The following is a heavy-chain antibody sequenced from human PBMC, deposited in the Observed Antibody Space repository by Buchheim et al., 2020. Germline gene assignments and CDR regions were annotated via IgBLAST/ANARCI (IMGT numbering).Heavy chain of an antibody. J-gene: IGHJ5*02. Sequence: QVQLVESGGGVVQPGRSLRLSCAASGFTFSRNGMHWVRQAPGKGLEWGAVVSYDGDKKYYVDSVKGRFTISRDNSKNTVYMQMNSLRAEDTAVYYCAKDVRSEAAAMGSWDQGT. CDR2: VSYDGDKK. D-gene: IGHD6-13*01. CDR3: AKDVRSEAAAMGS. CDR1: GFTFSRNG. V-gene: IGHV3-30*18.